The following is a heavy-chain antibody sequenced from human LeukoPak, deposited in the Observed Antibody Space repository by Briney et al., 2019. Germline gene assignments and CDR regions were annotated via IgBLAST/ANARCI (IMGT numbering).Heavy chain of an antibody. V-gene: IGHV3-33*01. CDR1: GFTFSSYG. J-gene: IGHJ3*02. CDR2: IWYDGSNK. D-gene: IGHD2-8*01. CDR3: AREGVRDAFDI. Sequence: GGSLRLSCAASGFTFSSYGMHWVRQAPGKGLEWVAVIWYDGSNKYYADSVKGRFTISRDNSKNTLYLQMNSLRAEDTAVYYCAREGVRDAFDIWGQGTMVTVSS.